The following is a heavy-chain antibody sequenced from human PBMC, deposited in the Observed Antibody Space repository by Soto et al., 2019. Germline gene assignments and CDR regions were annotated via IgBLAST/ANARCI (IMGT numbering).Heavy chain of an antibody. CDR3: AREGDFWSGYYRPFYYGMDV. Sequence: EVQLLESGGGLVQPGGSLRLSCAASGFTFRSYAMSWVRQAPGKGLEWVSLIRDSGGRTHYADSLKGRFTVSRDNSKRTLYLQMNSLRAEDTAVYYCAREGDFWSGYYRPFYYGMDVWGQGITVTVSS. CDR2: IRDSGGRT. D-gene: IGHD3-3*01. J-gene: IGHJ6*02. V-gene: IGHV3-23*01. CDR1: GFTFRSYA.